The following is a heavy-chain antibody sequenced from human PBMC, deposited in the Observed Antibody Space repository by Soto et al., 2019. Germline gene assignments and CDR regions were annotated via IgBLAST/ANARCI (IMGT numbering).Heavy chain of an antibody. CDR1: GGSISSGDYY. J-gene: IGHJ4*02. Sequence: SETLSLTCTVSGGSISSGDYYWSWIRQPPGKGLEWIGYIYYSGSTYYNPSLKSRVTLSVDTSKNQFSLKLSSVTAADTAVYYCARVDIQLSYYFDYWGQGTLVTVSS. V-gene: IGHV4-30-4*01. D-gene: IGHD5-18*01. CDR3: ARVDIQLSYYFDY. CDR2: IYYSGST.